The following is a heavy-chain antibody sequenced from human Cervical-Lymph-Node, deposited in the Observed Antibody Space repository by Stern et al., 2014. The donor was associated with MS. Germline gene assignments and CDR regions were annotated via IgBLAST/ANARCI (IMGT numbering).Heavy chain of an antibody. J-gene: IGHJ4*02. CDR3: ARGHYYDFWSGFCLDS. Sequence: VQLVESGGGVVQPGRPLRLSCKASGLSFSTYVMHWVRQAPGKGLEWLALISHDGSQKHYADSVRGRFTISRDNSKDTVFLQMNGLRAEDTAVYFCARGHYYDFWSGFCLDSWGQGALVTVSS. CDR2: ISHDGSQK. D-gene: IGHD3-3*01. V-gene: IGHV3-33*01. CDR1: GLSFSTYV.